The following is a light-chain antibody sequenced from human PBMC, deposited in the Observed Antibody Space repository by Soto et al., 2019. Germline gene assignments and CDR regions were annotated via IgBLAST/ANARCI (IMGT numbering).Light chain of an antibody. CDR3: SSYTSSTTRV. CDR1: SSDIGAYNY. Sequence: QPVLTQPASVSGSPGQSITISCTGTSSDIGAYNYVSWYQQHPGKAPKLMIYAVSNRPSGVSNRFSGSKSGNTASLTISGLQAEDEADYYCSSYTSSTTRVFGGGTKLTVL. CDR2: AVS. V-gene: IGLV2-14*01. J-gene: IGLJ2*01.